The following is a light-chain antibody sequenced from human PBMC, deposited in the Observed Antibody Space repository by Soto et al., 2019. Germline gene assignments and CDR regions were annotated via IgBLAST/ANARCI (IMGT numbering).Light chain of an antibody. CDR1: PSVTNY. CDR2: GAF. V-gene: IGKV3-11*01. CDR3: QQRNIWPPVT. Sequence: EIVLTQSPATLSLSPGERATLSCRASPSVTNYLAWYQQKPGQPPRLLIYGAFNRAAGLPARFSGSGSGTDFTLTISSLEPEDSAVYYCQQRNIWPPVTFGQGTRLEI. J-gene: IGKJ5*01.